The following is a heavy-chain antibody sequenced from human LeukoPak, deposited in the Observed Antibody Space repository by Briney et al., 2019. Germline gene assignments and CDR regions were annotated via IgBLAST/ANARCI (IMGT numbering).Heavy chain of an antibody. CDR3: ARDSGYYTSSSGNWFDP. D-gene: IGHD6-6*01. Sequence: GGSLTLSCAASRFTFSGYGMHWVRQAPGKGLEWVAVILYDGSNKYYGDSVKGRFTISRDNSENTLYLQMNSLRAEDTAVYYCARDSGYYTSSSGNWFDPWGHGTMVTVSS. CDR2: ILYDGSNK. V-gene: IGHV3-33*01. J-gene: IGHJ5*02. CDR1: RFTFSGYG.